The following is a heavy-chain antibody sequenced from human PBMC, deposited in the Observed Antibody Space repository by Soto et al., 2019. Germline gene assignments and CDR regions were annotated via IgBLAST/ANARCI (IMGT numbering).Heavy chain of an antibody. D-gene: IGHD2-2*01. CDR2: IIPIFGTA. J-gene: IGHJ6*02. Sequence: QVQLVQSGAEVKKPGSSVKVSCKASGGTFSSYAISWVRQAPGQGLEWMGGIIPIFGTANYAQKFQGRVTITADESTSXAXMXPSSLRSEDTAVYYCATKADIVLVPAADYYYYGMDVWGQGTTVTVSS. CDR1: GGTFSSYA. V-gene: IGHV1-69*12. CDR3: ATKADIVLVPAADYYYYGMDV.